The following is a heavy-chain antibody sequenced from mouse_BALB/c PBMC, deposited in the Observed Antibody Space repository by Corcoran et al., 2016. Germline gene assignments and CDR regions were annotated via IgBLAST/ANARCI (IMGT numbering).Heavy chain of an antibody. CDR1: GYTFTNYG. D-gene: IGHD1-1*01. V-gene: IGHV9-3-1*01. Sequence: QIQLVPSGPELKKPGETVKISCKASGYTFTNYGMNWVKQASGKGLKWMGWINTYTGEPTYADDFKGRFAFSLETSASTAYLQINNLKNEDTATYCCAITTVVATFAYWGQGTLVTVSA. CDR3: AITTVVATFAY. J-gene: IGHJ3*01. CDR2: INTYTGEP.